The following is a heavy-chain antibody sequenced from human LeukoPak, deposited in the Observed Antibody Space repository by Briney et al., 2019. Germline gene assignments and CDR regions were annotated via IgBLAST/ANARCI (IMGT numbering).Heavy chain of an antibody. Sequence: GGSLRLSCAASGFTFSSYSMNWVRQAPGKGLEWVSSISSSSSYIYYADSVKGRFTISRDNAKNSLYLQMNSLRAEDTAVYYCAREQSIVGATPDYWGQGTLVTVSS. CDR1: GFTFSSYS. J-gene: IGHJ4*02. CDR2: ISSSSSYI. V-gene: IGHV3-21*01. CDR3: AREQSIVGATPDY. D-gene: IGHD1-26*01.